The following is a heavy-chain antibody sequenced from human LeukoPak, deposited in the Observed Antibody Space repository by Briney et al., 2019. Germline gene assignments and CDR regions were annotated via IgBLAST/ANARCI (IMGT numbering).Heavy chain of an antibody. Sequence: SVKVSCKASGGTFSSYAISWVRQAPGQGREWMGGIIPIFGTANYAQKFQGRVTITADKSTSTAYMELSSLRSEDTAVYYCASARGYSYGNFDYWGQGTLVTVSS. CDR3: ASARGYSYGNFDY. CDR1: GGTFSSYA. D-gene: IGHD5-18*01. CDR2: IIPIFGTA. V-gene: IGHV1-69*06. J-gene: IGHJ4*02.